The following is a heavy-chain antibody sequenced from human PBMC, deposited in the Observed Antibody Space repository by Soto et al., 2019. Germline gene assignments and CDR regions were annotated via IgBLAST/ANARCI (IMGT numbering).Heavy chain of an antibody. D-gene: IGHD3-16*02. CDR1: GGSISSYY. Sequence: PSETLSLTCTVSGGSISSYYWSWIRQPPGKGLEWIGYIYYSGSANYNPSLKSRVTISVDTSKNQFSLKLSSVTAADTAVYYCARHTSYYDYIWGSYSSYYYYMDVWGKGTTVTVSS. CDR3: ARHTSYYDYIWGSYSSYYYYMDV. CDR2: IYYSGSA. V-gene: IGHV4-59*08. J-gene: IGHJ6*03.